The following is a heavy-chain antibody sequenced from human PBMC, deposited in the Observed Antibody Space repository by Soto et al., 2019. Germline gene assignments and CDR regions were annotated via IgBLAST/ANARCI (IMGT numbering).Heavy chain of an antibody. CDR2: IFYSGSS. D-gene: IGHD6-13*01. V-gene: IGHV4-59*01. J-gene: IGHJ6*03. CDR1: GFSFSGYA. CDR3: ARAVSTSWLFSYMDV. Sequence: GSLRLSCVASGFSFSGYAMSWVRQAPGKGLEWMGYIFYSGSSSYTPSLKSRVTMSVDPSKNQFSLKLSSVTAADTAVYFCARAVSTSWLFSYMDVWGKGTTVTVSS.